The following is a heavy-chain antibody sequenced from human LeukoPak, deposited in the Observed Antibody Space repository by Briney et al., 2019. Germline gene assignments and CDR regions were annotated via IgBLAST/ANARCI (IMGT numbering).Heavy chain of an antibody. CDR2: ISSSSSYI. V-gene: IGHV3-21*01. CDR3: ARGWAGRSGSSHTVFDY. J-gene: IGHJ4*02. CDR1: GFTFSSYS. Sequence: GGSLRLSCAASGFTFSSYSMNWVRQAPGKGLEWVSSISSSSSYIYYADSVKGRFTISRDNAKNSLYLQMNSLRAEDTAVYYCARGWAGRSGSSHTVFDYWGQGTLVTVSS. D-gene: IGHD1-26*01.